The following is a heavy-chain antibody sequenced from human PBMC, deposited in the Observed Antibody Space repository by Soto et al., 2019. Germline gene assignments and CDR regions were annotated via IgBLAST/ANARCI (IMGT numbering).Heavy chain of an antibody. J-gene: IGHJ5*02. Sequence: ASVKVSCKASGGTFSSYAISWVRQAPGQGLEWMGGIIPIFGTANYAQKFQGRVTITADESTSTAYMELSSLRSEDTAVYYCARGLNRLAYSSGWYNWFDPWGQGTLVTVSS. CDR3: ARGLNRLAYSSGWYNWFDP. D-gene: IGHD6-19*01. CDR1: GGTFSSYA. V-gene: IGHV1-69*13. CDR2: IIPIFGTA.